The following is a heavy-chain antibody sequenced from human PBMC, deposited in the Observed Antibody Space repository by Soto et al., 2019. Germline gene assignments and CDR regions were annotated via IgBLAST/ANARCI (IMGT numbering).Heavy chain of an antibody. D-gene: IGHD3-16*01. CDR3: ARKPDVATAKVGGGYVFDV. CDR1: SGSIFTTNW. Sequence: QVQLQESGPGLVKPSGTLSLTCAASSGSIFTTNWWSWVRQSPGRGLQWIGDIYHSGSPKYNPSHKSRVSISRDKSKDRFFLNLTSVTAADTAVYYCARKPDVATAKVGGGYVFDVWGQGTRVTVSS. CDR2: IYHSGSP. J-gene: IGHJ3*01. V-gene: IGHV4-4*02.